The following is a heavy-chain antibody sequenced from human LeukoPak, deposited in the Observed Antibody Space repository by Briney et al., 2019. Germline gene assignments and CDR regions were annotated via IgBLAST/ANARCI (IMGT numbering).Heavy chain of an antibody. J-gene: IGHJ4*02. V-gene: IGHV1-8*03. Sequence: GASVKVSCKASGYTFTSYDINWVRQATGQGLEWMGWMNPNSGNTGYAQKFQGRVTITRNTSISTAYMELSSLRSEDTAVYYCARTTGRWFGSVLGYWGQGTLVTVSS. D-gene: IGHD3-10*01. CDR1: GYTFTSYD. CDR2: MNPNSGNT. CDR3: ARTTGRWFGSVLGY.